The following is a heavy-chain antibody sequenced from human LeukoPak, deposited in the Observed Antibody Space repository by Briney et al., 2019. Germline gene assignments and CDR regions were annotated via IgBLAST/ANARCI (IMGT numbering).Heavy chain of an antibody. V-gene: IGHV2-70*01. J-gene: IGHJ3*02. Sequence: ESGPTLVNPTQTLTLTCTFSGFSLSTSGMCVSWIRQPPGKALEWLAVIGWDGDRYYSTSLETRLTISKDTSKNQVVLTLTNMDPVDTATYYCARIRASGGSCYSLVSGFDIWGPGAMVTVSS. CDR2: IGWDGDR. CDR1: GFSLSTSGMC. D-gene: IGHD2-15*01. CDR3: ARIRASGGSCYSLVSGFDI.